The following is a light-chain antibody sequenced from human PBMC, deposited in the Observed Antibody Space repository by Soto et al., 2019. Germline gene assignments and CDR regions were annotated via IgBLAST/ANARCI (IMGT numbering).Light chain of an antibody. CDR1: QGISSY. CDR2: AAS. V-gene: IGKV1-8*01. CDR3: QQYYSYPQT. Sequence: AIRMTQSPSSFSASTGDRVTITCRASQGISSYLAWYQQQPGKAPKLLIYAASTLQSGVPSRFSGSGSGTDCTLTISCLQSEDFATYYWQQYYSYPQTFGQGTKVEIK. J-gene: IGKJ1*01.